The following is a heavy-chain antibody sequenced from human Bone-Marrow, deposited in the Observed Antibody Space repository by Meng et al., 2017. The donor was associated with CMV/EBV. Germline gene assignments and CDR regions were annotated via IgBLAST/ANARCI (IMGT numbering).Heavy chain of an antibody. CDR3: ARDNAVGATTGFDP. D-gene: IGHD1-26*01. CDR1: GGSISSSSYY. Sequence: SETLSLTCTVSGGSISSSSYYWGWIRQPPGKGLEWIGSIYYSGSTYYNPSLKSRVTISVDTSKNQFSLKLSSVTAAATAVYYFARDNAVGATTGFDPWGPGNLVTVSS. V-gene: IGHV4-39*07. CDR2: IYYSGST. J-gene: IGHJ5*02.